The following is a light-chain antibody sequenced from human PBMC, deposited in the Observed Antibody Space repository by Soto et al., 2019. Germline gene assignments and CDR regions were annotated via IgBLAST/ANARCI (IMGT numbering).Light chain of an antibody. V-gene: IGLV2-14*01. CDR2: EVS. Sequence: SVLTQPASVSGSPGQSITISCTGTSSDIGRYNYVSWYQQHPGKAPKLMIYEVSNRPSGVSDRFSGSKSGNTASLTISGLQTEDEADYYCNSYTSSSTRVFGGGTKLTVL. CDR3: NSYTSSSTRV. J-gene: IGLJ3*02. CDR1: SSDIGRYNY.